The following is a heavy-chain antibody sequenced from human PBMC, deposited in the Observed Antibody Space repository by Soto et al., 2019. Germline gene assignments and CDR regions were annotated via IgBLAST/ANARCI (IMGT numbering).Heavy chain of an antibody. D-gene: IGHD3-16*01. CDR1: GFTFIDSY. Sequence: QVQLVESGGGLVKPGGSLRLSCAASGFTFIDSYMSWIRQAPGKGLEWVSFISGSGHTISYTDSVKGRFTISRDNGKNSLSLQLTSLRAEDTAVYYCARGLGGDFDSWGQGTLVTVSS. CDR2: ISGSGHTI. V-gene: IGHV3-11*01. J-gene: IGHJ4*02. CDR3: ARGLGGDFDS.